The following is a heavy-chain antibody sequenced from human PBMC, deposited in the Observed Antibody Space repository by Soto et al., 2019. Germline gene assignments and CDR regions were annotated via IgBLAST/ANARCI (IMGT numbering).Heavy chain of an antibody. CDR1: AGTTTADS. CDR2: INHSGST. D-gene: IGHD2-15*01. CDR3: ARWYCSGGTCYEVDY. Sequence: SQTRPLPWAVCAGTTTADSWTWIRQPPGTALEWIGPINHSGSTISTTSLKSRLTISIGSSNHQFSLALRSVTASDTAVYYCARWYCSGGTCYEVDYWGQGTLVTVS. V-gene: IGHV4-34*01. J-gene: IGHJ4*02.